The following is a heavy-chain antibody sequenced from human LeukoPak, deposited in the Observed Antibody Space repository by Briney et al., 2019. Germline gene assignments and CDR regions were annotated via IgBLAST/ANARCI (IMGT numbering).Heavy chain of an antibody. CDR1: GFTFTSSA. CDR3: AADGTTMMGAFDI. Sequence: SVMVSCKASGFTFTSSAVQWVRQARGQRLEWIGWIVVGSGNTNYAQKFQERVTITRDMSTSTAYMELSSLRSEDTAVYYCAADGTTMMGAFDIWGQGTMVTVSS. CDR2: IVVGSGNT. D-gene: IGHD3-22*01. J-gene: IGHJ3*02. V-gene: IGHV1-58*01.